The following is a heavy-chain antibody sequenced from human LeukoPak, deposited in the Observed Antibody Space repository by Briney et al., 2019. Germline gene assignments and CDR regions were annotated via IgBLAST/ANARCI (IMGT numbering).Heavy chain of an antibody. J-gene: IGHJ4*02. CDR2: ISYDGSNK. V-gene: IGHV3-30*14. D-gene: IGHD1-26*01. CDR1: GFTFSSYA. CDR3: ARDPPPIVGATGY. Sequence: GRSLRLSCAASGFTFSSYAMHWVRQAPGKGLKWVAVISYDGSNKYYADSVKGRFTISRDNSKNTLYLQMNSLRAEDTAVYYCARDPPPIVGATGYWGQGTLVTVSS.